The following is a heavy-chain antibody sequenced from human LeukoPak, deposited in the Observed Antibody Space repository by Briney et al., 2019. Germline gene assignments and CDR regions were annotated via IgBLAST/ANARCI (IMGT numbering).Heavy chain of an antibody. CDR2: ISSSSSYI. J-gene: IGHJ4*02. D-gene: IGHD3-22*01. CDR3: AREGYYYDSSGYYSVDY. CDR1: GFTFSSYS. V-gene: IGHV3-21*01. Sequence: PGGSLRLSCAASGFTFSSYSMNWVRQAPGKGLEWVSSISSSSSYIYYADSVKGRFTISRDNAKNSLYLQMNSLRAEDTAVYYCAREGYYYDSSGYYSVDYWGQGTLVTVSS.